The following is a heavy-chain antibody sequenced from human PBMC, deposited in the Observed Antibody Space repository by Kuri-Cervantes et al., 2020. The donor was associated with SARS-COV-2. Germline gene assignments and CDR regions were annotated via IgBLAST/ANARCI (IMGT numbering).Heavy chain of an antibody. J-gene: IGHJ6*02. D-gene: IGHD2-21*02. CDR2: IYHSGST. CDR1: GGSISSSNW. V-gene: IGHV4-4*02. Sequence: SLTCAVSGGSISSSNWWSWVRQPPGKGLEWIGEIYHSGSTNYNPSLKSRVTISVDKSKNQFSLKLSSVTAEDTAVYYCASSQVVTAMSNYYYYGMDVWGQGTTVTVSS. CDR3: ASSQVVTAMSNYYYYGMDV.